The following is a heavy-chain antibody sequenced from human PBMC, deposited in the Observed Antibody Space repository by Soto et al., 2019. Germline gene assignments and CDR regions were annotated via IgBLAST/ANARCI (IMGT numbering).Heavy chain of an antibody. V-gene: IGHV3-23*01. CDR2: ISGSGGST. CDR3: AKPPNYYDSSGYSE. J-gene: IGHJ4*02. CDR1: GFAFSSYA. D-gene: IGHD3-22*01. Sequence: EVQLLESGGGLVQPGGSLRLSCAASGFAFSSYAMTWVRQAPGKGLEWGSGISGSGGSTFYADSVKGRFTISRDSSKNTLYLQMNSLRAEDTAIYYCAKPPNYYDSSGYSEWVQGTLVTVSS.